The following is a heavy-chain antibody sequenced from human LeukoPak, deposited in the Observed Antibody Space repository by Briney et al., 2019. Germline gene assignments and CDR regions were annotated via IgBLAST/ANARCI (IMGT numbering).Heavy chain of an antibody. Sequence: GGSLRLSCAASGFTFSSYAMSWVRQAPGKGLEWVSAISGSGGSTYYADSVKGRFTISRDNSKNTLYLQMNSLRAEDTAVYYCAKDGIITIFAWGHFSDYWGQGTLVTVSS. CDR3: AKDGIITIFAWGHFSDY. J-gene: IGHJ4*02. D-gene: IGHD3-3*01. CDR2: ISGSGGST. CDR1: GFTFSSYA. V-gene: IGHV3-23*01.